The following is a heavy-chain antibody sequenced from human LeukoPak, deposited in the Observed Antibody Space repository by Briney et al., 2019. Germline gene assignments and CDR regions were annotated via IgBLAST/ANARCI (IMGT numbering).Heavy chain of an antibody. D-gene: IGHD3-22*01. J-gene: IGHJ1*01. CDR3: ARVVQSTDSSGFYLPEYFQH. CDR1: GYSISSGYH. V-gene: IGHV4-38-2*02. CDR2: IYHSGST. Sequence: SETLSLTCTVSGYSISSGYHWGWIRPPPGKGLEWIGSIYHSGSTYYNPSRKSRVTISVDTSKNQFSLKLRSVTAADTAVYYCARVVQSTDSSGFYLPEYFQHWGQGTLVTVSS.